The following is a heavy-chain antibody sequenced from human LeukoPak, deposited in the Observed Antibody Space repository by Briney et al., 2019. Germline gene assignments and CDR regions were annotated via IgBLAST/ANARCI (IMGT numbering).Heavy chain of an antibody. CDR3: ARTYYYDSSGYYYDPYYFDY. V-gene: IGHV3-48*01. J-gene: IGHJ4*02. CDR1: GFTFSSYS. Sequence: GGSLRLSCAASGFTFSSYSMNWVRQAPGKGLEWVSYISSSSSTIYYADSVKGRFTISRDNAKNSLYLQMNSLRAEDTAVYYCARTYYYDSSGYYYDPYYFDYWGQGTLVTVSS. D-gene: IGHD3-22*01. CDR2: ISSSSSTI.